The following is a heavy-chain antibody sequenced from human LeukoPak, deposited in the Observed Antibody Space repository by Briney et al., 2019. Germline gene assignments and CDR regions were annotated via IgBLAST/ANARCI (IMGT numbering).Heavy chain of an antibody. CDR1: GFTFSGYY. V-gene: IGHV3-11*01. J-gene: IGHJ4*02. CDR3: ARTLLRPKTAMLYYFDY. Sequence: GTLCFSGAGSGFTFSGYYLSWIPQAPGKELKGFSYISSSNSTIYYAHSVKGRITTSRANAKNSLDLQMNSRRGEDTAVYYCARTLLRPKTAMLYYFDYWGQGTLVTVSS. D-gene: IGHD5-18*01. CDR2: ISSSNSTI.